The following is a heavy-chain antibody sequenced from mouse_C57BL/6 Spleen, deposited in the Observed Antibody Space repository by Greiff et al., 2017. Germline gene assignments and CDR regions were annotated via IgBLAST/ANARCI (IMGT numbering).Heavy chain of an antibody. CDR3: ARPYDYEAWFAY. J-gene: IGHJ3*01. Sequence: QVQLQQSGAELVKPGASVKISCKASGYAFSSYWMNWVKQRPGKGLEWIGQIYPGDGETNYNGKFKGKATLTADKSSSTTYMQLSSLTSEDSAVYFCARPYDYEAWFAYWGQGTLVTVSA. D-gene: IGHD2-4*01. CDR1: GYAFSSYW. V-gene: IGHV1-80*01. CDR2: IYPGDGET.